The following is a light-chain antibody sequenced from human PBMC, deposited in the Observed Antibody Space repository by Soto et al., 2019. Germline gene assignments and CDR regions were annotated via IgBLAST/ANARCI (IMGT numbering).Light chain of an antibody. CDR2: DVS. V-gene: IGLV2-14*01. CDR3: SSYTSSSTLV. Sequence: QSALTQPASVSGSPGQSFTISCTGTSSDVGGYNYVSWYQQHPGKAPKLMIYDVSNRTSGVSHRFSGSKSGNTASLTISGPQAEDEANYYCSSYTSSSTLVFGTGTQLTVL. CDR1: SSDVGGYNY. J-gene: IGLJ1*01.